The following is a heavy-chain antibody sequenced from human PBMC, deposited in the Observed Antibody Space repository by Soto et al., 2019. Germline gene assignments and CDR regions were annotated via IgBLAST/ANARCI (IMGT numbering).Heavy chain of an antibody. D-gene: IGHD5-12*01. CDR1: GGTFSSYT. J-gene: IGHJ6*03. Sequence: QVQLVQSGAEVKKPGSSVKVSCKASGGTFSSYTIGWVRQAPGQGLEWLGRIIPILGIANYAQKFQGRVKITANKSTSTAYMELSSLRSEDTAVYYCARGYSGYDFYYSYYYLDVWGKGTTVTVSS. V-gene: IGHV1-69*02. CDR2: IIPILGIA. CDR3: ARGYSGYDFYYSYYYLDV.